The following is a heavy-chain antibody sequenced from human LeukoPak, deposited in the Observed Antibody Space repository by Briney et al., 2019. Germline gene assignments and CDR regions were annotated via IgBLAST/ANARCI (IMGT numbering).Heavy chain of an antibody. CDR1: GGSFSGYY. D-gene: IGHD2-2*01. CDR3: ARVVVVVPAAGKWFDP. Sequence: PSETLSLTCAVYGGSFSGYYWSWIRQPPGKGLEWIGEINHSGSTNYNPSLKSRVTISVDTSKNQFSLKLSSVTAADTAVYYCARVVVVVPAAGKWFDPWGQGTLVTVSS. CDR2: INHSGST. J-gene: IGHJ5*02. V-gene: IGHV4-34*01.